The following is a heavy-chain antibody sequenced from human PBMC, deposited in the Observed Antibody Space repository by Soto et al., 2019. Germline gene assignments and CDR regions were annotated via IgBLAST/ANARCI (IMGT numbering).Heavy chain of an antibody. CDR1: GYTFTSYG. Sequence: QVQLVQSGAEVKKPGASVKVSCKASGYTFTSYGISWVRQAPGQGLEWMGWISAYNCNTKYAQKLQGRVTMTTDTATSRAYMEVRSLRSDDTAVYYCARDLAVGLVDYWGQGTLVTVSS. V-gene: IGHV1-18*01. CDR2: ISAYNCNT. D-gene: IGHD6-19*01. CDR3: ARDLAVGLVDY. J-gene: IGHJ4*02.